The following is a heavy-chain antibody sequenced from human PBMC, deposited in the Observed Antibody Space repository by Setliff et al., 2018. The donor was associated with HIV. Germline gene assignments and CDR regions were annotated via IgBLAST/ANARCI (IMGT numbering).Heavy chain of an antibody. V-gene: IGHV4-61*02. D-gene: IGHD4-17*01. CDR3: ARDIWAYGLMGS. Sequence: TLSLTCTVSNGSISSGTFYWNWIRQPAGKGLEWIGSIFYSGRTTYNPSLKSRVTISVDTSKNHFSLTLSSVTAADTAVYYCARDIWAYGLMGSWGQGTLVTVSS. CDR2: IFYSGRT. J-gene: IGHJ5*02. CDR1: NGSISSGTFY.